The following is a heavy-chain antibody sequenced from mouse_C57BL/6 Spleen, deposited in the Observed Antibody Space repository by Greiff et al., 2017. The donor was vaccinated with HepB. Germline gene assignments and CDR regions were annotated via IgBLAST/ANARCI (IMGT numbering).Heavy chain of an antibody. V-gene: IGHV5-15*01. CDR1: GFTFSDYG. CDR3: ARKGEIYYDYGMDY. CDR2: ISNLAYSI. J-gene: IGHJ4*01. D-gene: IGHD2-4*01. Sequence: EVKLMESGGGLVQPGGSLKLSCAASGFTFSDYGMAWVRQAPRKGPEWVAFISNLAYSIYYADTVTGRFTISRENAKNTLYLEMSSLRSEDTAMYYCARKGEIYYDYGMDYWGQGTSVTVSS.